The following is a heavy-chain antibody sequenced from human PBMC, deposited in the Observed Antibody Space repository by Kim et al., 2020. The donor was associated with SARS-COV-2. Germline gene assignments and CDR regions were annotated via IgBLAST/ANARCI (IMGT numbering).Heavy chain of an antibody. D-gene: IGHD3-9*01. CDR3: ARDXXILTGYYFDY. CDR2: IWYDGSNK. CDR1: GFTFSSYG. J-gene: IGHJ4*02. Sequence: GGSLRLSCAASGFTFSSYGMHWVRQAPGKGLEWVAVIWYDGSNKYYADSVKGRFTISRDNSKNTLYLQMNGLRAEDTAVYYCARDXXILTGYYFDYWGQGXLVTVSS. V-gene: IGHV3-33*01.